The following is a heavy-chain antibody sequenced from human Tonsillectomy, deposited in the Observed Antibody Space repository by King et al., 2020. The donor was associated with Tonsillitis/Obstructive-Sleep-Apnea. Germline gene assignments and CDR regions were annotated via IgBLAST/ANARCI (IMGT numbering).Heavy chain of an antibody. D-gene: IGHD2-2*01. J-gene: IGHJ4*02. CDR3: TTDALVVPAATDY. Sequence: VQLVESGGGVVQPGGSLRLSCAASGFTFNNAWMNWVRQAPGKGLEWVGRIKSKTDGGTTDYAAPVKGRFTISRDDSKNTLYLQMNSLKTEDTAVYYCTTDALVVPAATDYWGQGTLVTVSS. V-gene: IGHV3-15*07. CDR2: IKSKTDGGTT. CDR1: GFTFNNAW.